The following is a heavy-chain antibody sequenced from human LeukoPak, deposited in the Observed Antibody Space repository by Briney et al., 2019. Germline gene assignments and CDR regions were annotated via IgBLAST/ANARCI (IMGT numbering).Heavy chain of an antibody. J-gene: IGHJ4*02. D-gene: IGHD1-7*01. Sequence: GGSLRLSCVVSGFTFRRFGMHWVRQPPGKGLEWVAFIQYDGSNEYYADSVKGRFTISRDDSKNMLYVQMNSLRPEDTALYYGARNWYSGFDYWGQGTPVTVSS. V-gene: IGHV3-30*02. CDR3: ARNWYSGFDY. CDR2: IQYDGSNE. CDR1: GFTFRRFG.